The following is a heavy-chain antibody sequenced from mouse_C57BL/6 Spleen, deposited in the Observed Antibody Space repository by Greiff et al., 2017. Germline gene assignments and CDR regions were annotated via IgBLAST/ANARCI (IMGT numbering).Heavy chain of an antibody. J-gene: IGHJ4*01. Sequence: EVQLVESGGGLVQPGGSLSLSCAASGFTFTDYYMSWVRQPPGKALEWLGFIRNKANGYTTEYSASVKGRFTISRDNSQSILYLQMNALRAEDSATYYCARDYYGSSYGGYYAMGYWGQGTSVTVSS. CDR1: GFTFTDYY. CDR2: IRNKANGYTT. CDR3: ARDYYGSSYGGYYAMGY. D-gene: IGHD1-1*01. V-gene: IGHV7-3*01.